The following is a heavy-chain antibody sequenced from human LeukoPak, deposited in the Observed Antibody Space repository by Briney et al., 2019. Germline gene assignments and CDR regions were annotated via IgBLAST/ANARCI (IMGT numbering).Heavy chain of an antibody. Sequence: GGSLRLSCAASGFTFSSYAMSWVRQAPGKGLEWVSAMSGSGGSTYYADSVKGRFTISRDNSKNTLYPQMNSLRAEDTAVYYCARSGYYSGWYSVGAFDIWGQGTMVTVSS. D-gene: IGHD6-19*01. CDR3: ARSGYYSGWYSVGAFDI. V-gene: IGHV3-23*01. CDR1: GFTFSSYA. CDR2: MSGSGGST. J-gene: IGHJ3*02.